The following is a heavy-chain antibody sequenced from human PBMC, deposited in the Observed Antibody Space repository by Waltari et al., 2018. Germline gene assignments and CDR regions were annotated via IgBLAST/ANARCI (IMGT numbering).Heavy chain of an antibody. J-gene: IGHJ5*02. CDR3: TRDSSSWYSAFEDWFDP. Sequence: EVQLVESGGGLVQPGRSLRLSCTASGFTFGDYAMSWFRQAPGKGLEWVGFIRSKAYGGTTEYAAAVKGRFTISRDDSKSIAYLQMNSLKTEDTAVYYCTRDSSSWYSAFEDWFDPWGQGTLVTVSS. CDR1: GFTFGDYA. D-gene: IGHD6-13*01. CDR2: IRSKAYGGTT. V-gene: IGHV3-49*03.